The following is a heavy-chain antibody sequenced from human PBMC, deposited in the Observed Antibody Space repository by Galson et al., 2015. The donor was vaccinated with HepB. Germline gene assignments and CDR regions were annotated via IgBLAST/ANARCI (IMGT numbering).Heavy chain of an antibody. CDR3: ARDVTGTLHFDY. CDR1: GFTFSSYS. CDR2: IRSRSSYI. J-gene: IGHJ4*02. Sequence: SLRLSCAASGFTFSSYSVNWVRQAPGKGLEWVSSIRSRSSYIYYADSVKGRFTISRDNAKNSLYPQMNSLRAEDTAVYYCARDVTGTLHFDYWGQGTLVTVSS. D-gene: IGHD1-7*01. V-gene: IGHV3-21*01.